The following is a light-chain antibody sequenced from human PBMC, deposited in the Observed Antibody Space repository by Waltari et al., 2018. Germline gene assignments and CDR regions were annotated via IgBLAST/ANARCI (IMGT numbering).Light chain of an antibody. Sequence: EIVLTQSPATLSLSPGESATLPCRTSHSVTRALPWYQQKPGQAPRLLIYCASNRATGIPDRFSGSGSGTDFSLTISSLEPEDFAVYYCQHYLRLPVTFGQGTKVEVK. CDR3: QHYLRLPVT. J-gene: IGKJ1*01. CDR1: HSVTRA. CDR2: CAS. V-gene: IGKV3-20*01.